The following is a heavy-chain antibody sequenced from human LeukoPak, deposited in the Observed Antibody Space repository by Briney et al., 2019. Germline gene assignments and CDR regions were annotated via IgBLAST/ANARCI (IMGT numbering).Heavy chain of an antibody. D-gene: IGHD4-17*01. V-gene: IGHV3-23*01. CDR1: GFTFSSYA. Sequence: GGSLRLSCAASGFTFSSYAMSWVRQAPGKGLEWVSAISGSGGSTYYADSVKGRFTISRDNSKNTLYLQMNSLRAEDTAVYYCAKDLKYGDYESWFDPWGQGTLVTVSS. CDR2: ISGSGGST. J-gene: IGHJ5*02. CDR3: AKDLKYGDYESWFDP.